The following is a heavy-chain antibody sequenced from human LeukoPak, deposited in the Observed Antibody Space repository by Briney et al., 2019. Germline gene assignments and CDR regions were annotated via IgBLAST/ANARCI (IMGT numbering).Heavy chain of an antibody. CDR2: IIPMFGRT. D-gene: IGHD3-10*01. CDR1: GGTFSGYA. Sequence: SVKVSCKASGGTFSGYAFSWVRQAPGQGLEWMGGIIPMFGRTNYARTFQGRVTITADESTSTAYMELTSLRSDDTAVYYCARDQGLWFGELLPHGEYFQHWGQGTLVTVSS. V-gene: IGHV1-69*13. J-gene: IGHJ1*01. CDR3: ARDQGLWFGELLPHGEYFQH.